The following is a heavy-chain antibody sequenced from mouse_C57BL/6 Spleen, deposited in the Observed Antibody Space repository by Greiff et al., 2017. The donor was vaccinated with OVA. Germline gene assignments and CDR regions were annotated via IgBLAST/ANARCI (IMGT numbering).Heavy chain of an antibody. Sequence: EVMLVESGGGLVKPGGSLKLSCAASGFTFSSYTMSWVRQTPEKRLEWVATISGGGGNTYYPASVTGRFTISRDNANNTSYLQVSRLRTEDTALYYGARHEGYGNYEGDMDYWGQGTSVTVSS. D-gene: IGHD2-10*02. CDR3: ARHEGYGNYEGDMDY. J-gene: IGHJ4*01. CDR1: GFTFSSYT. V-gene: IGHV5-9*01. CDR2: ISGGGGNT.